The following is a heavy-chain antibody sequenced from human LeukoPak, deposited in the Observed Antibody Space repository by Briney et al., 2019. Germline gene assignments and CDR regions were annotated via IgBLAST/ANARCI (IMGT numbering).Heavy chain of an antibody. V-gene: IGHV3-15*01. Sequence: GGSLRLSCEASGFTFSHAWMSWVRQAPGKGLEWVGHIKSKTDGGTTDYAAPVKGRFTMSTDESKNTLYLQMNSLKTEDTAVYYCTARFTFGGVIVYNDYWGQGTLVTVSS. J-gene: IGHJ4*02. CDR2: IKSKTDGGTT. CDR1: GFTFSHAW. CDR3: TARFTFGGVIVYNDY. D-gene: IGHD3-16*02.